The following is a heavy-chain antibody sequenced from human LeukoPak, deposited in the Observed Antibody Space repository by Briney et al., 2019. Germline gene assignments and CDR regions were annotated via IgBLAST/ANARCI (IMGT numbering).Heavy chain of an antibody. D-gene: IGHD2-2*01. CDR2: IIPIFGTA. J-gene: IGHJ5*02. Sequence: SVKVSCKASGYTFTSYGISWVRQAPGQGLEWMGGIIPIFGTANYAQKFQGRVTITADKSTSTAYMELSSLRSEDTAVYYCARGREYCSSTSCPKFDPWGQGTLVTVSS. CDR1: GYTFTSYG. CDR3: ARGREYCSSTSCPKFDP. V-gene: IGHV1-69*06.